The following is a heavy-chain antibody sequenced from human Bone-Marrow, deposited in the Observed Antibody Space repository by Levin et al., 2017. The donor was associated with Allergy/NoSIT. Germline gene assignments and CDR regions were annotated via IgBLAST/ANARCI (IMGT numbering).Heavy chain of an antibody. Sequence: GSLRLSCAVSGGSISSSNWWSWVRQPPGKGLEWIGEIYHSGSTNYNPSLKSRVTISVDKSKNQFSLKLSSVTAADTAVYYCARLEYSLGKSNFDYWGQGTLVTVSS. CDR1: GGSISSSNW. CDR2: IYHSGST. J-gene: IGHJ4*02. V-gene: IGHV4-4*02. D-gene: IGHD6-6*01. CDR3: ARLEYSLGKSNFDY.